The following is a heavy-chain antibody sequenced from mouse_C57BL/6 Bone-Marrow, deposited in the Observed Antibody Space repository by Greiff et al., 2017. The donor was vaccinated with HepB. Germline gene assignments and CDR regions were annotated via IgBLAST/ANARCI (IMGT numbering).Heavy chain of an antibody. J-gene: IGHJ2*01. CDR3: ARGSYDYFDY. D-gene: IGHD2-3*01. CDR2: ISDGGSYT. Sequence: EVKLVESGGGLVKPGGSLKLSCAASGFTFSSYAMSWVRQTPEKRLEWVATISDGGSYTYYPDNVKGRFTISRDNAKNNLYLQMSHLKSEDTAMYYCARGSYDYFDYWGQGTTLTVSS. CDR1: GFTFSSYA. V-gene: IGHV5-4*03.